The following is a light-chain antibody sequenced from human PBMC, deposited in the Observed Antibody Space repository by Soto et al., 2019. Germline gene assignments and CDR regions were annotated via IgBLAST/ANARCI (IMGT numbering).Light chain of an antibody. CDR2: DAS. Sequence: EIVLTQSPATLSLSPGERATLSCRASQSVSSYLAWYQQKPGQAPRLLIYDASSRAPGIPARFSGSGTGTDFTLTISSLEPEDSAVYHCQQRSNWPSFTFGQGTRLEIK. J-gene: IGKJ5*01. CDR3: QQRSNWPSFT. CDR1: QSVSSY. V-gene: IGKV3-11*01.